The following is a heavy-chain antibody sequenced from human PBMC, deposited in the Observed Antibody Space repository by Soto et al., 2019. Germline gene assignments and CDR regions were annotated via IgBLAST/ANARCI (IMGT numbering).Heavy chain of an antibody. CDR2: IYYSGST. V-gene: IGHV4-59*12. CDR3: AGFQWLGAFDI. D-gene: IGHD6-19*01. Sequence: QVQLQESGPGLVKPSETLSLTCTVSGGSISSYYWSWIRQPPGKGLEWIGYIYYSGSTNYNPSLKIRVTISVATSKNQFSLKLSSVTAADTDADYCAGFQWLGAFDIWGQGTIGTVSS. J-gene: IGHJ3*02. CDR1: GGSISSYY.